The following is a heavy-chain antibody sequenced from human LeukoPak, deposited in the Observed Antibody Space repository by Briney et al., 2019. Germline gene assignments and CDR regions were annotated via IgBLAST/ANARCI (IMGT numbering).Heavy chain of an antibody. CDR2: INHSGST. Sequence: PSETLSLTCGVYGSSFSGYYWGWIRQPPGKGLEWIGEINHSGSTNYNASLKSRVTISVDTSRKQSSLKLSSVTAADSAMYYCARVPGWTIAARPFDYCGQGTLVTVSS. D-gene: IGHD6-6*01. V-gene: IGHV4-34*01. CDR3: ARVPGWTIAARPFDY. J-gene: IGHJ4*02. CDR1: GSSFSGYY.